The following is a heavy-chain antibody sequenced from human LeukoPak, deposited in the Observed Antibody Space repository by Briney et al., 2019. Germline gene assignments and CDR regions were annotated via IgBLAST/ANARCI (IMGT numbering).Heavy chain of an antibody. CDR1: GYTFTSYG. V-gene: IGHV1-18*01. D-gene: IGHD6-19*01. CDR2: ISAYNGNT. J-gene: IGHJ4*02. Sequence: GASVKVSFKASGYTFTSYGISWVRQAPGQGLEWMGWISAYNGNTNNAQKLQRRRTITRNTPINTAYMEVSSLRSEDTAVYYCARKSSPSSGWTPFDYWGRGTLVTVSS. CDR3: ARKSSPSSGWTPFDY.